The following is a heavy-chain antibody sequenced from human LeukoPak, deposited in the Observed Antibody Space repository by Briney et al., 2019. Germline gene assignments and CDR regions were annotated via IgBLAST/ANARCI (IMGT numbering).Heavy chain of an antibody. J-gene: IGHJ3*02. CDR2: ISGSGGST. CDR1: GFTFSSYA. V-gene: IGHV3-23*01. Sequence: PGGSLRLSCAASGFTFSSYAMSWVRQAPGKGLEWVSAISGSGGSTYYADSVKGRFTISRDNSKNTLYLQMNSLRAEDTAVYYCAKGDPRYYYGSGSYYSVKAFDIWGQGTMVTVSS. CDR3: AKGDPRYYYGSGSYYSVKAFDI. D-gene: IGHD3-10*01.